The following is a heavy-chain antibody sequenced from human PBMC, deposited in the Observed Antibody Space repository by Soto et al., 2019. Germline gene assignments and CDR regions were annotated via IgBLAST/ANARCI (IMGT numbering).Heavy chain of an antibody. D-gene: IGHD6-25*01. CDR1: GDSISGGGHY. Sequence: TSETLSLTCTVSGDSISGGGHYWGWIRQHPGKGLEWVGYVFHNGITYYNPSLKSRVAISIDAPNNQFSLTLSSMTAADTAVYFCARRRQIGESYDYWGHGTLVTVSS. CDR2: VFHNGIT. V-gene: IGHV4-31*03. J-gene: IGHJ4*01. CDR3: ARRRQIGESYDY.